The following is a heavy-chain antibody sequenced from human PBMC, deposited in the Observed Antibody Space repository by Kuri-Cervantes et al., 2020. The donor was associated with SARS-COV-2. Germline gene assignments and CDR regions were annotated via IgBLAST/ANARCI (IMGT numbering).Heavy chain of an antibody. J-gene: IGHJ4*02. Sequence: PGGSISSRSYYRGWIRQPPGKGLEWIGGIHYSGSTYYNPSLKSRVTISVDTSKNQFSLKLSSVTAADTAVYYCARRNLRFLVGGYYFDYWGQGTLVTVSS. V-gene: IGHV4-39*07. CDR3: ARRNLRFLVGGYYFDY. D-gene: IGHD3-3*01. CDR2: IHYSGST. CDR1: GGSISSRSYY.